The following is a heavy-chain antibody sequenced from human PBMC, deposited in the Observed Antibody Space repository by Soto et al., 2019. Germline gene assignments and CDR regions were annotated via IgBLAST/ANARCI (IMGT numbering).Heavy chain of an antibody. V-gene: IGHV4-34*01. CDR2: INHNGST. J-gene: IGHJ4*02. CDR3: ARDYYDSSGRPTIDY. CDR1: GGSFSGYY. Sequence: QVQLQQWGAGLLKPSETLSLTCAVYGGSFSGYYWSWIRQPPGKGLTWIGEINHNGSTNYHPSLKSRVTISVDTSKNQFSLKLSSVTAADTAVYYCARDYYDSSGRPTIDYWGQGTLVTVSS. D-gene: IGHD3-22*01.